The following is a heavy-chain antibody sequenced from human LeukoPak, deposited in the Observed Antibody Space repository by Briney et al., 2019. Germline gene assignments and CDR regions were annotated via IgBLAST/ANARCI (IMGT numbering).Heavy chain of an antibody. CDR2: ISANSGDT. J-gene: IGHJ4*02. CDR3: ARDVDFAFDY. V-gene: IGHV1-18*01. Sequence: ASVKVSCKPSGYSFTRKGISWVRQAPGQGLEWMAWISANSGDTKFAQNFQDRVTLTTDISTSTAYMELRSLRSDDTAVYYCARDVDFAFDYWGQGTLVTVSS. CDR1: GYSFTRKG. D-gene: IGHD3-9*01.